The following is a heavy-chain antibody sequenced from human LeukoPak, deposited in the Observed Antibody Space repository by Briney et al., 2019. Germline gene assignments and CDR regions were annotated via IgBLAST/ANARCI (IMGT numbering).Heavy chain of an antibody. CDR3: ARATGIAAAGPGFDP. CDR2: TYYSGST. D-gene: IGHD6-13*01. J-gene: IGHJ5*02. V-gene: IGHV4-59*01. CDR1: GGSISSYY. Sequence: PSETLSLTCTVSGGSISSYYWSWIRQPPGKGLEWIGYTYYSGSTNYNPSLKSRVTISVDTSKDQFSLKLSSVTAADTAVYYCARATGIAAAGPGFDPWGQGTLVTVSS.